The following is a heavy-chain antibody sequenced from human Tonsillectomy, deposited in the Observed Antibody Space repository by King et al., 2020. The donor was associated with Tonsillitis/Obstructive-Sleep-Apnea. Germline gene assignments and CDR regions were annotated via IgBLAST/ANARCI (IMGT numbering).Heavy chain of an antibody. CDR1: GFTFDDYA. J-gene: IGHJ5*02. D-gene: IGHD6-13*01. CDR2: ISWDSGSI. Sequence: VQLVESGGGLVQPGRSLRLSCAASGFTFDDYAMHWVRQAPGKGLEWVSGISWDSGSIASADSVKGRFTSSRDNARNSLYLQMNSLRPEDTALYYCAKRAAATRYNWFDPCGQGTLVTVSS. CDR3: AKRAAATRYNWFDP. V-gene: IGHV3-9*01.